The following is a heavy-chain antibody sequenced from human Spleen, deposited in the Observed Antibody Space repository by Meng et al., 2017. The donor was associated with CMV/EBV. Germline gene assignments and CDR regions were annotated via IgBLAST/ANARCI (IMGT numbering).Heavy chain of an antibody. CDR2: IIPIFGTA. Sequence: SVKVSCKASGGTFSSYAISWVRQAPGQGLEWMGGIIPIFGTANYAQKFQGRVTITTDESTSTAYMELSSLRSEDTAVYYCARDGQLLYKGGNWFDPWGQGTLVTVSS. V-gene: IGHV1-69*05. CDR3: ARDGQLLYKGGNWFDP. CDR1: GGTFSSYA. D-gene: IGHD2-2*02. J-gene: IGHJ5*02.